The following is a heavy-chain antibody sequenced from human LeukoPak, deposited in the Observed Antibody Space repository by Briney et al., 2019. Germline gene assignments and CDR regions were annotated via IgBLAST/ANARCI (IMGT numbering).Heavy chain of an antibody. Sequence: SETLSLTCTVSGGSISSYYWSWIRQPPGKGLEWIGYIYYSGSTNYNPSLKSRVTISVDTSKNQFSLRLSSVTAADTAVYYCARDSTPQLAFDYWGQGTLVTVSS. CDR1: GGSISSYY. J-gene: IGHJ4*02. CDR2: IYYSGST. V-gene: IGHV4-59*01. D-gene: IGHD6-6*01. CDR3: ARDSTPQLAFDY.